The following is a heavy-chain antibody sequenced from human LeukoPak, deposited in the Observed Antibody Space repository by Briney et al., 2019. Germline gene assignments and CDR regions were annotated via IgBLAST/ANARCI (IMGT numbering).Heavy chain of an antibody. D-gene: IGHD7-27*01. CDR2: IYGEGTT. V-gene: IGHV3-53*01. CDR3: AKTGGPWD. J-gene: IGHJ4*02. CDR1: GFTVITSY. Sequence: SGGSLRLSCAASGFTVITSYMSWVRQAPGKGLEWVSVIYGEGTTYYADSVKGRFTISRDNSKNTLYLQMNSLRVEDTAVYYCAKTGGPWDWGQGTLVTVSS.